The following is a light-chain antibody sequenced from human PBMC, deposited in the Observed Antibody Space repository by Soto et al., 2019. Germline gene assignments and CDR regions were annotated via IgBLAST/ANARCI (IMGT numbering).Light chain of an antibody. CDR1: SSDVGDYNY. CDR3: SSYISNSIVV. V-gene: IGLV2-14*01. CDR2: EVS. Sequence: QSALTQPASVSGSPGQSITISCTGTSSDVGDYNYVSWYQQHPGKAPKLMIYEVSHRLSGVSNRFSGSKSGYTASLTISGLQDEDEADYYCSSYISNSIVVFGGGTQRPS. J-gene: IGLJ2*01.